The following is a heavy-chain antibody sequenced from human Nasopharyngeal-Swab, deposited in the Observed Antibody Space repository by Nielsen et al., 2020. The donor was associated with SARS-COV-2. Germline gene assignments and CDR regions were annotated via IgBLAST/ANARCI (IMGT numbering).Heavy chain of an antibody. CDR3: AKDTYYDFWSGYAPSYYFDY. Sequence: GEPLKISCAASGSTFSSYAMSWVRQAPGKGLEWVSAISGSGGSTYYADSVKGRFTISRDNSKNTLYLQMNSLRAEDTAVYYCAKDTYYDFWSGYAPSYYFDYWGQGTLVTVSS. D-gene: IGHD3-3*01. CDR1: GSTFSSYA. J-gene: IGHJ4*02. V-gene: IGHV3-23*01. CDR2: ISGSGGST.